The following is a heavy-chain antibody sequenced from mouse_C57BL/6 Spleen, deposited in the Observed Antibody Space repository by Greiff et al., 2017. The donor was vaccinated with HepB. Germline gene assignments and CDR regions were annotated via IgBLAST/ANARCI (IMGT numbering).Heavy chain of an antibody. J-gene: IGHJ4*01. Sequence: QVQLQQSGAELVRPGASVKLSCKASGYTFTDYYINWVKQRPGQGLEWIARIYPGSGNTYYNEKFKGKATLTAEKSSSTAYMQLSSLTSEDSAVYFCARNNYVMVYAMDYWGQGTSVTVSS. V-gene: IGHV1-76*01. CDR2: IYPGSGNT. D-gene: IGHD1-3*01. CDR3: ARNNYVMVYAMDY. CDR1: GYTFTDYY.